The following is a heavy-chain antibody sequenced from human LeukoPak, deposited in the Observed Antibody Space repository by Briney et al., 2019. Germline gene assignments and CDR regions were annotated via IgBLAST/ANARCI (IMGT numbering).Heavy chain of an antibody. Sequence: GGSLRLSCAASGFTFCSYGMHWVRQAPGEGLERVAFIRFDGGNKYYADSVKGRFTISRDNSKNTLYLQMNSLRAEDTAVYYCAKDRAGYCSSTSCRDAFDIWGQGTMVTVSS. CDR3: AKDRAGYCSSTSCRDAFDI. D-gene: IGHD2-2*01. V-gene: IGHV3-30*02. CDR2: IRFDGGNK. J-gene: IGHJ3*02. CDR1: GFTFCSYG.